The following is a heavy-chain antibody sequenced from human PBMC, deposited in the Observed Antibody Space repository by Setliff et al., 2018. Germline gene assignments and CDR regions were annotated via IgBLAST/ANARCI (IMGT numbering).Heavy chain of an antibody. Sequence: GESLKISCAASGFTFSDYEMSWVRQAPGKGLEWLSYISSRGSTILNADSVKGRFTISRDNAKKSLYLQMNSLRAEDTAVYYCARDPIGPFLCNMDGWGKGTTVTVSS. CDR1: GFTFSDYE. V-gene: IGHV3-48*03. CDR2: ISSRGSTI. CDR3: ARDPIGPFLCNMDG. D-gene: IGHD3-16*01. J-gene: IGHJ6*03.